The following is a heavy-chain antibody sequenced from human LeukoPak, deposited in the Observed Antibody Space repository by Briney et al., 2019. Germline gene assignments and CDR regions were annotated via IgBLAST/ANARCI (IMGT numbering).Heavy chain of an antibody. V-gene: IGHV4-59*01. CDR3: VESNSRYQPWTLDI. J-gene: IGHJ3*02. D-gene: IGHD2-2*01. CDR1: SGSFRTYY. Sequence: SETLSLACTVSSGSFRTYYWSWIRQPPGKGLEGIGYIFYNEGTSYNPSLKSRVTISVDTSNNQLSLKVNSVTAADTAMYYCVESNSRYQPWTLDIWGRGTMVTVSS. CDR2: IFYNEGT.